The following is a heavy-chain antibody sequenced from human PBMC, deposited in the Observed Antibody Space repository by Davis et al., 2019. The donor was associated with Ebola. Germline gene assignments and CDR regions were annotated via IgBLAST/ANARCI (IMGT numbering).Heavy chain of an antibody. CDR2: IRSKANSYAT. J-gene: IGHJ4*02. D-gene: IGHD3-10*01. CDR3: TGRYGSGSYPLIY. CDR1: GFTFSGSA. Sequence: GGSLRLSCAASGFTFSGSAMHWVRQASGNGLEWVGRIRSKANSYATAYAASVKGRFTISRDDSKNTAYLQMNSLKTEDTAVYYCTGRYGSGSYPLIYWGQGTLVTVSS. V-gene: IGHV3-73*01.